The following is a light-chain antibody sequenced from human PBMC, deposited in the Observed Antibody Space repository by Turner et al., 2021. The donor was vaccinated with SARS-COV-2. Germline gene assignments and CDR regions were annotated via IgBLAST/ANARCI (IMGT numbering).Light chain of an antibody. Sequence: DIYMTQSPSTLSALVGDSVTIACRASQSIGSYLAWYQQSLGKAPKLLIYKASNLESGVPPRFSGSGSGTDFTLTISSLQPDDFATYYCQQYHSFPDTFGQGTKLDIK. CDR2: KAS. J-gene: IGKJ2*01. CDR1: QSIGSY. CDR3: QQYHSFPDT. V-gene: IGKV1-5*03.